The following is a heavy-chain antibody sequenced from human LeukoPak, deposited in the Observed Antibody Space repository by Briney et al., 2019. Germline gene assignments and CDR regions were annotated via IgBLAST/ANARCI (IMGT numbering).Heavy chain of an antibody. CDR2: IYNSGST. J-gene: IGHJ5*02. D-gene: IGHD6-13*01. CDR1: GYSISSGYY. V-gene: IGHV4-38-2*02. Sequence: EASETLSLTCTVSGYSISSGYYWGWIRQPPGKGLEWIGSIYNSGSTYYNPSLKSRVTISVDTSKNQFSLKLRSVTAADTAMYYCARAYSSSWYYNWFDPWGQGTLVTVSS. CDR3: ARAYSSSWYYNWFDP.